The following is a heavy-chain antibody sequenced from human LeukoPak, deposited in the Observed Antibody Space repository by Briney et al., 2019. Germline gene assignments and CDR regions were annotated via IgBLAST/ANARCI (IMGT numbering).Heavy chain of an antibody. D-gene: IGHD2-21*02. CDR1: GFTFSSYS. Sequence: NPGGSLRLSCADSGFTFSSYSMHWVRQAPGKGLEWVSSISSSSSYIYYADSVKGRFTISRDNAKNSLFLQINSLGAEDTAVYYCAPSCGSDCPGAYWGQGTLVTVSS. V-gene: IGHV3-21*04. J-gene: IGHJ4*02. CDR2: ISSSSSYI. CDR3: APSCGSDCPGAY.